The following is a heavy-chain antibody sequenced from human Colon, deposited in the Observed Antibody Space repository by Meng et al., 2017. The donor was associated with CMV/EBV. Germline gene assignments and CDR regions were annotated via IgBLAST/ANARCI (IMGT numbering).Heavy chain of an antibody. Sequence: QVQLQQCGAEVLRPSXXLSLTHTVSADSFTGYHWTWLRPIPGKGPEWIGEINYRGSIHYTPSLESRVTISLDMSTNQLSLKLNSVTAADTAVYYCVRGNWVSDFWGQGTLVTVSS. V-gene: IGHV4-34*01. D-gene: IGHD7-27*01. CDR3: VRGNWVSDF. CDR1: ADSFTGYH. J-gene: IGHJ4*02. CDR2: INYRGSI.